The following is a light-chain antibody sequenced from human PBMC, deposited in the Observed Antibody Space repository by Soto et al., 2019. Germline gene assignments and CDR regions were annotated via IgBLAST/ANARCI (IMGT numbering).Light chain of an antibody. J-gene: IGKJ1*01. Sequence: EIVLTQSPGTLSLSPGERATLSCRASQSVSSNYLAWYQQKPGQAPRLLIYGASSRATGIPDRFSGSGSGTDFTLTINRLEPEDFAVYYCQQYGSSPRTFGQGTKVE. CDR1: QSVSSNY. CDR2: GAS. CDR3: QQYGSSPRT. V-gene: IGKV3-20*01.